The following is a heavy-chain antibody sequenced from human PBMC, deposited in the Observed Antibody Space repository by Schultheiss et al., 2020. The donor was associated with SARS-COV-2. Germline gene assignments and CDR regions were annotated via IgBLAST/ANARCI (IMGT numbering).Heavy chain of an antibody. CDR1: GFTFKNNA. CDR2: ISGSANSA. V-gene: IGHV3-23*01. Sequence: GGSLRLSCEGSGFTFKNNAMSWVRQAPGKGLEWVSAISGSANSAYYAESVKGRFTISRDNAKNSLYLQMNSLRAEDTAVYYCARDRVVVAATLFRYYYYGMDVWGQGTTVTVSS. J-gene: IGHJ6*02. CDR3: ARDRVVVAATLFRYYYYGMDV. D-gene: IGHD2-15*01.